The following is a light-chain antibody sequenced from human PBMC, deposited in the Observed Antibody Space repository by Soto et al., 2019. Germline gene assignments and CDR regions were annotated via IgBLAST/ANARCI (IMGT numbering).Light chain of an antibody. CDR2: GAS. J-gene: IGKJ4*02. CDR3: QKYNSWPQIT. V-gene: IGKV3-15*01. Sequence: IVMPQSPATLSVSPVEISTLSCLSSESVSSNLAWYQQRPGQAPRLVIYGASTRATGIPARFSGGGSGTEFTLTIRSLKSEDFAVYYCQKYNSWPQITFGRG. CDR1: ESVSSN.